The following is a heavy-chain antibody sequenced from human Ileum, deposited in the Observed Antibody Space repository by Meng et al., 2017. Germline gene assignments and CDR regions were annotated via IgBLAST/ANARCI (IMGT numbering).Heavy chain of an antibody. Sequence: QVLFVQSGAEVKKPGASVRISCKASGFTFSNYAIYWVRQAPGQSLEWLGWIHAGSGDTKFSQTFQGRLTFDRDTSADTVYMELSSLTSGDRAVYYCGRGRASFYFDFLGQGTLVTVSS. CDR1: GFTFSNYA. CDR2: IHAGSGDT. CDR3: GRGRASFYFDF. D-gene: IGHD6-6*01. J-gene: IGHJ4*01. V-gene: IGHV1-3*01.